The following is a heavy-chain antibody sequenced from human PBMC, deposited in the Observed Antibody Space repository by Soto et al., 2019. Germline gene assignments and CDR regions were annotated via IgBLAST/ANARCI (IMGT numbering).Heavy chain of an antibody. V-gene: IGHV3-13*01. CDR2: IGTAGDT. D-gene: IGHD2-15*01. CDR3: ARGGNCSGGSCYDYYYYGMDV. J-gene: IGHJ6*02. CDR1: GFTFSSYD. Sequence: PVGTLILSCAASGFTFSSYDMHWVRPATGKGLEWVSAIGTAGDTYYPGSVKGRFTISRENAKNSLYLQMNSLRAGDTAVYYCARGGNCSGGSCYDYYYYGMDVWGQGTTVTAP.